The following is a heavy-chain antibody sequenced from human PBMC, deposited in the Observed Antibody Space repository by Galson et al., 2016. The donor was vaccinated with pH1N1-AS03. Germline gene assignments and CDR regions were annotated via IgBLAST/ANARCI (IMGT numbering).Heavy chain of an antibody. CDR1: GFTFNKYS. J-gene: IGHJ6*02. CDR3: ARGLPGDYGMDV. D-gene: IGHD7-27*01. Sequence: SLRLSCAASGFTFNKYSMNWVRQAPGKGLEWVSSIRSRTNYIHDSDSVRGRFTISRDNAKNSLYLQMSSLRADDTALYYCARGLPGDYGMDVWGQGTTVTVSS. V-gene: IGHV3-21*01. CDR2: IRSRTNYI.